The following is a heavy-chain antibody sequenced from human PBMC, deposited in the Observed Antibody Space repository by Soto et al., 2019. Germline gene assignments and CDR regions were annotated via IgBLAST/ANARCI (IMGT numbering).Heavy chain of an antibody. D-gene: IGHD2-2*02. CDR1: GFTFSSYS. CDR3: ARLVVPAAIPNYYGMDV. V-gene: IGHV3-21*01. CDR2: ISSSSSYI. J-gene: IGHJ6*02. Sequence: PGGSLRLSCAASGFTFSSYSMNWVRQAPGKGLEWVSSISSSSSYIYYADSVKGRFTISRDNAKNSLYLQMNSLRAEDTAVYYCARLVVPAAIPNYYGMDVWGQGTTVTVSS.